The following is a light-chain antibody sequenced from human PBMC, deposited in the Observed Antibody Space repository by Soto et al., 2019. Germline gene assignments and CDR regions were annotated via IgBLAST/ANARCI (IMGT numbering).Light chain of an antibody. Sequence: QTVVTQPPSVSGAPGQTVTISCTGSSSNIGAGYDVHWYQQPPGKAPKLLIYRNNNRPSGVPDRFSASKSDTSASLAITGLQAEDEADYYCQSNYNGQRRVIFGGGTKVTVL. J-gene: IGLJ2*01. V-gene: IGLV1-40*01. CDR2: RNN. CDR3: QSNYNGQRRVI. CDR1: SSNIGAGYD.